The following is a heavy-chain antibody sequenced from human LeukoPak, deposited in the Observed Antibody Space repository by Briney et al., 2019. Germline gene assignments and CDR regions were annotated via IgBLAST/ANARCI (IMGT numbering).Heavy chain of an antibody. CDR3: ARHVTGFGYYYYMDV. D-gene: IGHD3-10*01. V-gene: IGHV3-23*01. J-gene: IGHJ6*03. Sequence: QSGGSLRLSCAASGFTFSSYSMNWVRQAPGKGLEWVSTINGSGVSTYYADSVKGRSTISRDNSQTTLYLQMNSLRAEDTAVYYCARHVTGFGYYYYMDVWGKGTTVTVSS. CDR2: INGSGVST. CDR1: GFTFSSYS.